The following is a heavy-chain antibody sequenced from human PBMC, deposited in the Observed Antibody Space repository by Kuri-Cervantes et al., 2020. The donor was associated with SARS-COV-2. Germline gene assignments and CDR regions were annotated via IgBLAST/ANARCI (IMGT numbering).Heavy chain of an antibody. CDR3: ARVGRAGPFDY. V-gene: IGHV4-39*07. D-gene: IGHD6-13*01. CDR2: IYFSGQT. J-gene: IGHJ4*02. CDR1: GGSVDNKNYF. Sequence: SETLSLTCTVSGGSVDNKNYFWHWIRQPPGKGLEWIGKIYFSGQTHYSPSLKSRVTISLDTSKSQFSLSLNSLTAADTAVYYCARVGRAGPFDYWGQGTLVTVSS.